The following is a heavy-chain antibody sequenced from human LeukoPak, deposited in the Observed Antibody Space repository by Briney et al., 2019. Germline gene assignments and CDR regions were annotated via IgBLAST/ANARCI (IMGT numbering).Heavy chain of an antibody. Sequence: GASVKVSCKASGYTFTNYYMHWVRQAPGQGLEWMGVINPSGDSTRYEQKFQDRVTMTRETSTRTVYMELSSLRSEDTAVYYCDRGYSSSYRIDYWGQGTLVTVSS. V-gene: IGHV1-46*01. CDR3: DRGYSSSYRIDY. CDR2: INPSGDST. CDR1: GYTFTNYY. J-gene: IGHJ4*02. D-gene: IGHD6-19*01.